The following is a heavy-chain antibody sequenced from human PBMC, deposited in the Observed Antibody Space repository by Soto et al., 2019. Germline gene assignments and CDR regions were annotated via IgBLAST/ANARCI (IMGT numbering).Heavy chain of an antibody. CDR1: GVSISSGNW. V-gene: IGHV4-4*02. D-gene: IGHD3-10*01. Sequence: SESLSLTCAVSGVSISSGNWWTCVRQSPQRGLEYIGEIFHDGTANYYPSFERRVAISVDTSKNQFSLKLTSVTAADTAIYFCARLVYDTRLNYMYFDFWGQGTLVTVSS. J-gene: IGHJ4*02. CDR2: IFHDGTA. CDR3: ARLVYDTRLNYMYFDF.